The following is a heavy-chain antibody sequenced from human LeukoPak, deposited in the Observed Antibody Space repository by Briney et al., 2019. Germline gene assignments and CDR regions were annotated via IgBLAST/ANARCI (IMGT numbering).Heavy chain of an antibody. CDR3: ARGHADIGLNYFDY. D-gene: IGHD2-8*01. Sequence: SETLPLTCAVYGGSFSAYYWIWIRQPPGKGLEWIGEINHSGGTNYNPSLKSRATISIDTSKNQFSLKLSSVTAADTAVYYCARGHADIGLNYFDYWGQGTLVTVSS. CDR1: GGSFSAYY. CDR2: INHSGGT. V-gene: IGHV4-34*01. J-gene: IGHJ4*02.